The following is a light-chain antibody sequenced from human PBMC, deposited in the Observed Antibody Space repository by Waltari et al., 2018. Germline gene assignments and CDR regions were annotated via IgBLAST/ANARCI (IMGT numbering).Light chain of an antibody. CDR2: KAS. V-gene: IGKV1-5*03. Sequence: DIQMTQSPSTLSASVGDRVTITCRASQSISVWLAWYQQKPGKAPKLLIYKASSLESGVPSRVSGSGSGTEFTLTISSLQPDDFATYYCQQYNTFPFTFGPGTKVDIK. CDR3: QQYNTFPFT. CDR1: QSISVW. J-gene: IGKJ3*01.